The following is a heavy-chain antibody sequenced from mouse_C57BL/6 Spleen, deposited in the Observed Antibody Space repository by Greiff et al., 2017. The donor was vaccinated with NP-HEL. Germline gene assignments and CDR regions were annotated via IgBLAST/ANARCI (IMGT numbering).Heavy chain of an antibody. J-gene: IGHJ1*03. Sequence: VQLKESGPGLVKPSQSLSLTCSVTGYSITSGYYWNWIRQFPGNKLEWMGYISYDGRNNYNPSLKNRISITRDTSKNQFFLMLNSVTTEYTATFYCARGGYDRYFDVWGTGTTVTVSS. CDR1: GYSITSGYY. CDR2: ISYDGRN. V-gene: IGHV3-6*01. D-gene: IGHD2-3*01. CDR3: ARGGYDRYFDV.